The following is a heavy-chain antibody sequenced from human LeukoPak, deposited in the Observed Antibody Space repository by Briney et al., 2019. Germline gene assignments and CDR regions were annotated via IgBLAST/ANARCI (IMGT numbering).Heavy chain of an antibody. CDR1: GYTFTAYY. CDR3: ARTYPDSSGYYYDY. D-gene: IGHD3-22*01. CDR2: IKPNSGGT. Sequence: ASVKVSCKASGYTFTAYYVHWVRQAPGQGLEWMGLIKPNSGGTIYAQMFRGRVTMTRDTSISTAYMELSRLTSDDTAVYYCARTYPDSSGYYYDYWGQGTLVTVSS. J-gene: IGHJ4*02. V-gene: IGHV1-2*02.